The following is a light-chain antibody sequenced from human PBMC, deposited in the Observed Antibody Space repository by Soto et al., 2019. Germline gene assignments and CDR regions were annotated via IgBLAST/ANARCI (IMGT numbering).Light chain of an antibody. Sequence: DIQMTQSPTTLSASVGDRVTITCRASQSLITWLAWYQQKPGKAPKLLIHKASSLGSGVPSRFSGSGSGTEFTLTISSLQPDDFATYYGQQYNAYPLTFGGGTKVEIK. J-gene: IGKJ4*01. CDR2: KAS. CDR1: QSLITW. V-gene: IGKV1-5*03. CDR3: QQYNAYPLT.